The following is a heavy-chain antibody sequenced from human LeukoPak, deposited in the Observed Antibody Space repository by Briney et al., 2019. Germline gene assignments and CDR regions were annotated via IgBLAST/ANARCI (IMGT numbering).Heavy chain of an antibody. CDR3: ARGRYSGFDI. J-gene: IGHJ3*02. V-gene: IGHV6-1*01. D-gene: IGHD1-26*01. Sequence: QTHALICALSGDSLFTSGVAWNWIRQSPSRGLEWLGRTYYTSRWSNEYAVALKSRITVNADTSKNQFSLQLNSVTPEDTALYYCARGRYSGFDIWGERTTDPVSS. CDR2: TYYTSRWSN. CDR1: GDSLFTSGVA.